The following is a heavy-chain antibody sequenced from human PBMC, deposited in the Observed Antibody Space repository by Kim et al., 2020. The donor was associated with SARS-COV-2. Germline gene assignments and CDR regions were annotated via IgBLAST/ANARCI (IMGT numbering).Heavy chain of an antibody. Sequence: GESLKISCKGSGYSFTSYWISWVRQMPGKGLEWMGRIDPSDSYTNYSPSFQGHVTISADKSISTAYLQWSSLKASDTAMYYCARPTVSAAGPGDYYYYGMDVWGQGTTVTVSS. J-gene: IGHJ6*02. CDR2: IDPSDSYT. V-gene: IGHV5-10-1*01. CDR3: ARPTVSAAGPGDYYYYGMDV. CDR1: GYSFTSYW. D-gene: IGHD6-13*01.